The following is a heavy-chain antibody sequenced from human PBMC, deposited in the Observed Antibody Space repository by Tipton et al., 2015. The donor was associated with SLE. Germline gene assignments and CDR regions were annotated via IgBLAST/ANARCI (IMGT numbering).Heavy chain of an antibody. CDR3: ASLRGHSFGYGY. D-gene: IGHD5-18*01. V-gene: IGHV4-59*01. Sequence: TLSLTCTVSGGSISTFYWSWIRQPPGKGLEWIGYIYNSGNTDYNPSFKSRVTMSVDTSKNQFSLKLNSVTTADTAVYYCASLRGHSFGYGYWGQGTLVTVSS. CDR2: IYNSGNT. CDR1: GGSISTFY. J-gene: IGHJ4*02.